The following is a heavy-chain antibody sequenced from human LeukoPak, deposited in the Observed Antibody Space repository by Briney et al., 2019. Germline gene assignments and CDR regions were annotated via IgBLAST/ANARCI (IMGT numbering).Heavy chain of an antibody. Sequence: PGGSLRPSGVASGFTFSSYAMSWVSQVPGKGLDWVSGINVSGGNTFHIDSVKGRFTISRDTSKNTLYLQMNRLREDDTALYYCAQESSARDVYQPVGSWGRGSLVTVSS. J-gene: IGHJ5*02. CDR2: INVSGGNT. D-gene: IGHD5-24*01. CDR3: AQESSARDVYQPVGS. CDR1: GFTFSSYA. V-gene: IGHV3-23*01.